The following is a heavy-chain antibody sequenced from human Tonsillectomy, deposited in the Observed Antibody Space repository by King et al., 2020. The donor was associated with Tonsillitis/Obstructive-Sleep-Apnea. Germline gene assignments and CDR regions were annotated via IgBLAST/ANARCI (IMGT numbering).Heavy chain of an antibody. Sequence: VQLVESGGGLVQPGGSLRLSCSASGFTFSSYAMHWVRQAPGKGLEYVSAISSNGGSTYYADSVKGRFTISRDNSKNTLYLQMSSLRAEDTAVYYCVKGHERYYGSGSYPSYWGQGTLVTVSS. CDR1: GFTFSSYA. V-gene: IGHV3-64D*06. CDR3: VKGHERYYGSGSYPSY. D-gene: IGHD3-10*01. CDR2: ISSNGGST. J-gene: IGHJ4*02.